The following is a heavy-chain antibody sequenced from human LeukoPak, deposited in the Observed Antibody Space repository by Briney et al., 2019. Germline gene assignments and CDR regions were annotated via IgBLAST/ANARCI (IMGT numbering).Heavy chain of an antibody. Sequence: GGSLSLSCAASGFTFSNYAVSWVRQAPGKGLEWVSYISSSSSTIYYADSVKGRFTISRDNAKNSLYLHMNSLKDEDTAVYYCARGALDFDYWGQGTLVTVSS. CDR1: GFTFSNYA. CDR3: ARGALDFDY. CDR2: ISSSSSTI. J-gene: IGHJ4*02. V-gene: IGHV3-48*02.